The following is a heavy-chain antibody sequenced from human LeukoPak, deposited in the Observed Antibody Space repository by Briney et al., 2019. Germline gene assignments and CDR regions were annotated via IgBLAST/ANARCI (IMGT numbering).Heavy chain of an antibody. CDR1: GGSISSYY. Sequence: PSETLSLTCTVSGGSISSYYWSWIRQPPGKGLEWIGYIYYSGSTNYNPSLKSRVTISVDTSKNQFSLKLSSVTAADTAVYYCARDSVGYGDYFDYWGQGTLVTVSS. CDR3: ARDSVGYGDYFDY. J-gene: IGHJ4*02. V-gene: IGHV4-59*12. CDR2: IYYSGST. D-gene: IGHD4-17*01.